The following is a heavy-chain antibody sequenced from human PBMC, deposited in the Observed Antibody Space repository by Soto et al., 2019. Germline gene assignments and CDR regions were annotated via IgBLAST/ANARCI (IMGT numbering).Heavy chain of an antibody. V-gene: IGHV3-23*01. CDR1: GFTFSSYA. D-gene: IGHD2-15*01. J-gene: IGHJ3*01. CDR2: ISGSGGST. CDR3: AKVGSYIRRPAGATHF. Sequence: GGSLRLSCAASGFTFSSYAMSWVRQAPGKGLEWVSAISGSGGSTYYADSVKGRFTISRDNSKNTLYLQMNSLRAEDTAVYYCAKVGSYIRRPAGATHFRGQATMGTV.